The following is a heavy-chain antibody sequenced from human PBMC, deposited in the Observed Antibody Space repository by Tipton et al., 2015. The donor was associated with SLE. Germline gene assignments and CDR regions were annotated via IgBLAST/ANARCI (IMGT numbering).Heavy chain of an antibody. J-gene: IGHJ3*01. CDR1: GFTFSDYY. Sequence: SLRLSCAASGFTFSDYYMSWIRQAPGKGLEWVSYISSSGSTIYYADSVKGRFTISRDNAKNSLYLQMNSLRAEDTAVYYCATPARLVDAFDVWGQGTMGTVSS. V-gene: IGHV3-11*01. CDR2: ISSSGSTI. CDR3: ATPARLVDAFDV. D-gene: IGHD3-9*01.